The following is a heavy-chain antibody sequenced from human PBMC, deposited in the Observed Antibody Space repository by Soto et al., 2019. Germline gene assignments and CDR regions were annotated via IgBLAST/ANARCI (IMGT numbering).Heavy chain of an antibody. D-gene: IGHD6-6*01. Sequence: GGSLRLSCAASGFTFSSYAMSWVRQAPGKEQEWVSANSGSGDSTYYADYVKGRFTITRDNSKNKLYLQMNSLRAEDKAVYYCAKDLVPRPSYYYGMDVWGQGTTVTVSS. V-gene: IGHV3-23*01. J-gene: IGHJ6*02. CDR3: AKDLVPRPSYYYGMDV. CDR2: NSGSGDST. CDR1: GFTFSSYA.